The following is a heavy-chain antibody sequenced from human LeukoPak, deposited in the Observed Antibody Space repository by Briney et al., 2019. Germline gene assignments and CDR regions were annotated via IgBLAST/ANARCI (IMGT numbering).Heavy chain of an antibody. Sequence: SETLSLTCAVYGGSFSGYYRSWIRQPPGKGLEWIGEINHSGSTNYNPSLKSRVTISVDTSKNQFSLKLSSVTAADTAVYYCARQLWAFDYWGQETLVTVSS. D-gene: IGHD5-18*01. CDR3: ARQLWAFDY. V-gene: IGHV4-34*01. J-gene: IGHJ4*02. CDR2: INHSGST. CDR1: GGSFSGYY.